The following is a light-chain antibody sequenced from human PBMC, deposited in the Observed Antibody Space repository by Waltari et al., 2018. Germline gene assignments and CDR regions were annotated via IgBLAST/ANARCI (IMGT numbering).Light chain of an antibody. CDR2: EVT. CDR3: CSYETSVTYV. CDR1: SSDVGSSTL. J-gene: IGLJ1*01. V-gene: IGLV2-23*02. Sequence: QSALPQPASVSGSPGQSITIACTGTSSDVGSSTLVSWYQQHPGKAPKAIIYEVTKRPSGISNRFSGSKSGNTASLTISGLQAEDEADYYCCSYETSVTYVFGTGTKVTVL.